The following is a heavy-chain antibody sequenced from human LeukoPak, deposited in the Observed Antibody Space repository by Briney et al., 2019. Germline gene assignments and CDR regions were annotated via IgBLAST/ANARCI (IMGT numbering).Heavy chain of an antibody. J-gene: IGHJ6*02. CDR1: GFMSSDHW. CDR2: IKQDGSEK. V-gene: IGHV3-7*01. CDR3: ARDPSYRYRLNYYYYGMDV. D-gene: IGHD1-26*01. Sequence: GGSLRLSCAASGFMSSDHWMSWVRQAPGKGLEWVANIKQDGSEKYYVDSVKGRFTISRDNAKNSLYLQMNSLRAEDTAVYYCARDPSYRYRLNYYYYGMDVWGQGTTVTVSS.